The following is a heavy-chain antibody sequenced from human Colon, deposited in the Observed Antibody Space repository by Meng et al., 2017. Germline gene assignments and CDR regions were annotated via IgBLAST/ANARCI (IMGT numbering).Heavy chain of an antibody. CDR2: SSTYNGNT. CDR3: ARQYSSTWYLFDY. D-gene: IGHD6-13*01. V-gene: IGHV1-18*01. Sequence: QVQLVHAGAEVKKPGASVKVSCKTSGYTFKNFGISWVRQAPGQGLEWMGWSSTYNGNTNYAQKFQGRVTLTTDASTSTAYMEIWSLRSDDTAVYYCARQYSSTWYLFDYWGQGTLVTVSS. J-gene: IGHJ4*02. CDR1: GYTFKNFG.